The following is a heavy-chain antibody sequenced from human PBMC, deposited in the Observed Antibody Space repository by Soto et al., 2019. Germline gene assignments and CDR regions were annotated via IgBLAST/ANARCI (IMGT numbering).Heavy chain of an antibody. V-gene: IGHV3-53*01. CDR2: LYTEGTT. D-gene: IGHD3-16*01. CDR1: GLTVSHNY. Sequence: GGSLRLSCVASGLTVSHNYMAWVRQAPEMGLEWVSILYTEGTTYYADSVKGRFTISRDSSKNTLFLQMDSLRAEDTAVYYCVRPRPSGENYGMDVWGQGTTVTVSS. J-gene: IGHJ6*02. CDR3: VRPRPSGENYGMDV.